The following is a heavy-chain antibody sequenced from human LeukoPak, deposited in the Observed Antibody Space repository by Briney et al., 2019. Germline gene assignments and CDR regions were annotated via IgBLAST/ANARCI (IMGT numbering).Heavy chain of an antibody. D-gene: IGHD2-8*01. CDR2: IYYSGST. CDR3: ASGSIVLRGFDY. Sequence: KPSETLSLTCTVSGGSISSSSYYWGWIRQPPWKGLEWIGSIYYSGSTYYNPSLKSRVTISVDTSKNQFSLKLSSVTAADTAVYYCASGSIVLRGFDYWGQGTLVTVSS. J-gene: IGHJ4*02. V-gene: IGHV4-39*07. CDR1: GGSISSSSYY.